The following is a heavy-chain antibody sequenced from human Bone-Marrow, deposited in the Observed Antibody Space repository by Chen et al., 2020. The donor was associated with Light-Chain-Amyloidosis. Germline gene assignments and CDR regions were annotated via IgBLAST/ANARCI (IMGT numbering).Heavy chain of an antibody. Sequence: QVQLQGSGPGLVRPSETLSLTCTVSSGSITNYYWTWIRQPPGKGLEWIGYIYFSGTTNYNPSLKSRVTISVDTSKNQFSLKLTSVTAADTAVYYCASSDYGSGSYYFDYWGQGSLVTVSS. V-gene: IGHV4-59*01. CDR1: SGSITNYY. J-gene: IGHJ4*02. D-gene: IGHD3-10*01. CDR3: ASSDYGSGSYYFDY. CDR2: IYFSGTT.